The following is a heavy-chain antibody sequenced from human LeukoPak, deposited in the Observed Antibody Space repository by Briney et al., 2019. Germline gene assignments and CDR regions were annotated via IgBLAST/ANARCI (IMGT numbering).Heavy chain of an antibody. CDR2: ISGSGGST. D-gene: IGHD6-13*01. CDR3: AKDIMGYSSNWRARQKHNWFPP. V-gene: IGHV3-23*01. J-gene: IGHJ5*02. Sequence: GGSLRLSCAASGFTFSSYGMSWVRQAPGKGLEWVSAISGSGGSTYYADSVKGRFTISRDNSKNTLYLQMNSLRAEDTAVYYRAKDIMGYSSNWRARQKHNWFPPGGQGTLVTVS. CDR1: GFTFSSYG.